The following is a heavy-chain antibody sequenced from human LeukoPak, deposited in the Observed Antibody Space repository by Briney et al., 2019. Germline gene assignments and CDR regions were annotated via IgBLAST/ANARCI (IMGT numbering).Heavy chain of an antibody. Sequence: GGSLRLSCAASGFTFSSYAMSWVLQAPGKGLEWVSAISGSGGSTYYADSVKGRFTISRDNSKNTLYLQMNSLRAEDTAVYYCAKVFYDSSGQPRGLFDYWGQGTLVTVSS. CDR2: ISGSGGST. J-gene: IGHJ4*02. V-gene: IGHV3-23*01. D-gene: IGHD3-22*01. CDR1: GFTFSSYA. CDR3: AKVFYDSSGQPRGLFDY.